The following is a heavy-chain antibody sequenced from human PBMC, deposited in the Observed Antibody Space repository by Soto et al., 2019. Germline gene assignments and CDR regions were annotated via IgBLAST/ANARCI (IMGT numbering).Heavy chain of an antibody. D-gene: IGHD5-12*01. CDR1: GFTFSSYA. CDR3: AKTGWEWLRPDEASLRHDWYFDL. CDR2: ISGSGGST. Sequence: EVQLLESGGGLVQPGGSLRLSCAASGFTFSSYAMSWVRQAPGKGLEWVSAISGSGGSTYYADSVKGRFTISRDNSKNTLYLLMNSLRAEDTAVYYCAKTGWEWLRPDEASLRHDWYFDLWGRGTLVTVSS. J-gene: IGHJ2*01. V-gene: IGHV3-23*01.